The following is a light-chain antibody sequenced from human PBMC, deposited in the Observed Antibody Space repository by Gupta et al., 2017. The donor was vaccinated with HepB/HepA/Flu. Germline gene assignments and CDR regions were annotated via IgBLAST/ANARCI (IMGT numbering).Light chain of an antibody. Sequence: DIVMTQSPLSLPVTPGEPASISCRSSQSLLHSNGYNYLDWYLQKPGQSPQLLLYLGSKRASGVPDRMSSSRSGRDFRLKIIRGEAADDVANYCSQALETRWTFGQGTKVEIK. CDR3: SQALETRWT. CDR2: LGS. J-gene: IGKJ1*01. V-gene: IGKV2-28*01. CDR1: QSLLHSNGYNY.